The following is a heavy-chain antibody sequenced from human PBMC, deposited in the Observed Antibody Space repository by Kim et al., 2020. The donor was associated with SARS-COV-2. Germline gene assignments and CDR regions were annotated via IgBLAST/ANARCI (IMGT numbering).Heavy chain of an antibody. J-gene: IGHJ5*02. CDR1: GYSFSRYA. V-gene: IGHV1-3*01. D-gene: IGHD2-15*01. CDR2: IDAGAGNT. Sequence: ASVKVYCKASGYSFSRYAIHWMRQAPGQRLEWMGWIDAGAGNTKYSQRFQGRVTITRDTSASTVYMEMSSLTSEDTAIYYCARGWSATGIDPWGQGTLVTVSS. CDR3: ARGWSATGIDP.